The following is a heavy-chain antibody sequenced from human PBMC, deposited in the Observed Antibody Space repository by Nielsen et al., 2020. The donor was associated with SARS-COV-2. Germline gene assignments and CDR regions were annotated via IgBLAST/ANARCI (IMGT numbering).Heavy chain of an antibody. V-gene: IGHV3-30*03. CDR1: GFTFSSYG. J-gene: IGHJ4*02. Sequence: GESLKISCAASGFTFSSYGMHWVRQAPGKGLEWVAVISYDGSNKYYADSVKGRFTISRDNSKNTLYLQMNSLRAEDTAVYYCARDIRRGGVIAAAPHNWGQGTLVTVSS. CDR2: ISYDGSNK. D-gene: IGHD6-13*01. CDR3: ARDIRRGGVIAAAPHN.